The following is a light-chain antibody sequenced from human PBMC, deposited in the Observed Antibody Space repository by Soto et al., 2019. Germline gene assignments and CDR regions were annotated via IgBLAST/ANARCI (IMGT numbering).Light chain of an antibody. V-gene: IGKV1-39*01. J-gene: IGKJ5*01. CDR3: QQNYNTLIT. CDR2: AAS. Sequence: DIQMTQSPSSLSASVGDRVTIACQASQVINNYLNWYQQKQGKAHKXLIYAASSLQRGVPSRFSGSGSGTDLTITISSLQPEDFKTYYCQQNYNTLITFGQGTRLEIK. CDR1: QVINNY.